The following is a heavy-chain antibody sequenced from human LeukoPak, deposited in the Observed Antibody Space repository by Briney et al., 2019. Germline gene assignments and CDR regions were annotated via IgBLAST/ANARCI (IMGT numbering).Heavy chain of an antibody. CDR1: GYTFTSYG. CDR2: ISAYNGNT. V-gene: IGHV1-18*01. J-gene: IGHJ4*02. D-gene: IGHD3-22*01. Sequence: ASVKVSCKASGYTFTSYGISWVRQAPGQGLAWMGWISAYNGNTNYAQKLQGRVTMTTDTSTSTAYMELRSLRSDDTAVYYCARGPTYYYDSSGYSTEDYWGQGTLVTVSS. CDR3: ARGPTYYYDSSGYSTEDY.